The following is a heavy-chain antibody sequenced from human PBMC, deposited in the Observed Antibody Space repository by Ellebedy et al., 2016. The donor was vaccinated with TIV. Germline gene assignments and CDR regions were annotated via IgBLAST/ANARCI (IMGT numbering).Heavy chain of an antibody. CDR3: AASESADSDY. J-gene: IGHJ4*02. CDR1: GGSIRNYY. D-gene: IGHD2-2*01. Sequence: MPSETLFLTCTVSGGSIRNYYCTWIRQPPGKGLEWIGHMYYSGSSNYNPALKSRVTMSIDTSKNQFSLKMSSVTAADTAVYYCAASESADSDYWGPGTLVSVSS. CDR2: MYYSGSS. V-gene: IGHV4-59*01.